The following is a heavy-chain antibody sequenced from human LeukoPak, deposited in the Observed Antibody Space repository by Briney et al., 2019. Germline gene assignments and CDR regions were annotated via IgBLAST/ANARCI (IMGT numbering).Heavy chain of an antibody. J-gene: IGHJ4*02. CDR2: INYSGTT. D-gene: IGHD3-10*01. CDR1: GASISRGGFF. V-gene: IGHV4-31*03. CDR3: AKDQSGGLDY. Sequence: SETLSLTCTVSGASISRGGFFWSWVRQHPGKALEWIGYINYSGTTFRNPSLQSRVSKSVDTSKNQFSLNVTSMTVADTAVYFCAKDQSGGLDYWGQGVLVTVSS.